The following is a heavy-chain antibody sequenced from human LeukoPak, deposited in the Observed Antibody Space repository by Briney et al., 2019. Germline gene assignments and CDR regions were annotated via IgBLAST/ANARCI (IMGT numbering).Heavy chain of an antibody. V-gene: IGHV3-30-3*01. CDR2: ISYDGSNK. Sequence: GGSLRLSCAASGFTFSSYAMHWVRQAPGKGLEWVGVISYDGSNKYYADSVKGRFTISRDNSKNTLYLQMNSLRAEDTAVYYCARGRYYYDSSGYYRGYYFDYWGQGTLVTVSS. CDR3: ARGRYYYDSSGYYRGYYFDY. CDR1: GFTFSSYA. D-gene: IGHD3-22*01. J-gene: IGHJ4*02.